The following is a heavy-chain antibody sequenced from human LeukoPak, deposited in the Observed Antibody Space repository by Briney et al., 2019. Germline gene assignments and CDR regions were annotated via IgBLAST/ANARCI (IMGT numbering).Heavy chain of an antibody. CDR1: GGTFSSYA. CDR2: IIPIFGTA. D-gene: IGHD3-3*01. CDR3: ARASFTIFGVVIDIHWFDP. J-gene: IGHJ5*02. Sequence: ASVKVSCKASGGTFSSYAISWVRQAPGQGLEWMGGIIPIFGTANYAQKFQGRVTITADESTSTAYMELSSLRSEDTAVYYCARASFTIFGVVIDIHWFDPWGQGTLVTVSS. V-gene: IGHV1-69*13.